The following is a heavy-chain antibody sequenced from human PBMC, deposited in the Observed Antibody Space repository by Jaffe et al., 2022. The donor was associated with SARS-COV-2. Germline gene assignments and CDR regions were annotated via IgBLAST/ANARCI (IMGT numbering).Heavy chain of an antibody. CDR2: IIPILGIA. CDR1: GGTFSSYT. D-gene: IGHD3-22*01. V-gene: IGHV1-69*08. CDR3: ARDRGGQGGYYHSRNWFDP. Sequence: QVQLVQSGAEVKKPGSSVKVSCKASGGTFSSYTISWVRQAPGQGLEWMGRIIPILGIANYAQKFQGRVTITADKSTSTAYMELSSLRSEDTAVYYCARDRGGQGGYYHSRNWFDPWGQGTLVTVSS. J-gene: IGHJ5*02.